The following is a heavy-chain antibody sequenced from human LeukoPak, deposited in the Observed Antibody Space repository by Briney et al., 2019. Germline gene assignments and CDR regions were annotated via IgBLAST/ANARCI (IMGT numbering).Heavy chain of an antibody. V-gene: IGHV3-21*01. CDR3: ARDGEAAAADY. CDR2: ISSSSSYI. D-gene: IGHD6-13*01. Sequence: GGSLRLSCAASGFAFSSYSMNWVRQAPGKGLEWVSSISSSSSYIYYADSVKGRFTISRDNAKNSLYLQMNSLRAENTAVYYCARDGEAAAADYWGQGTLVTVSS. J-gene: IGHJ4*02. CDR1: GFAFSSYS.